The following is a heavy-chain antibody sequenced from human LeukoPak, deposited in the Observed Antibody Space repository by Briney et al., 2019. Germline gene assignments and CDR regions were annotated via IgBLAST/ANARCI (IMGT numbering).Heavy chain of an antibody. CDR3: ARDIAVAGPDY. Sequence: TPSETLSLTCAVYGGSFSGYYWSWIRQPPGKGLEWIGEINHSGSTNYNPSLKSRVTISVDTSKNQFSLKLSSVAAADTAVYYCARDIAVAGPDYWGQGTLVTVSS. J-gene: IGHJ4*02. V-gene: IGHV4-34*01. CDR2: INHSGST. D-gene: IGHD6-19*01. CDR1: GGSFSGYY.